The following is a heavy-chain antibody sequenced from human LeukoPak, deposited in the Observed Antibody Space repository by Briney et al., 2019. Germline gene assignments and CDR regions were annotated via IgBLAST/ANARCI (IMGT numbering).Heavy chain of an antibody. CDR3: ARVPINYDFWSGFENWFDP. J-gene: IGHJ5*02. CDR1: GGSISSYY. Sequence: PSETLSLTCTVSGGSISSYYWGWIRQPPGKGLEWIGSIYHSGSTYYNPSLKSRVTISVDTSKNQFSLKLSSVTAADTAVYYCARVPINYDFWSGFENWFDPWGQGTLVTVSS. CDR2: IYHSGST. D-gene: IGHD3-3*01. V-gene: IGHV4-38-2*02.